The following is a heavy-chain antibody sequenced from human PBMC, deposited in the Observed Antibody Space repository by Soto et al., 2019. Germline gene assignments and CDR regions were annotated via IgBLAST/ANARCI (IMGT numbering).Heavy chain of an antibody. V-gene: IGHV4-34*01. CDR3: ARVAAAGTYFDY. J-gene: IGHJ4*02. D-gene: IGHD6-13*01. Sequence: SETLSLTCAVYGGSFSGYYWSWFRQPPGKGLEWIGEINHSGSTNYNPSLKSRVTISVDTSKNQFSLKLSSVTAADTAVYYCARVAAAGTYFDYWGQGTLVTVS. CDR2: INHSGST. CDR1: GGSFSGYY.